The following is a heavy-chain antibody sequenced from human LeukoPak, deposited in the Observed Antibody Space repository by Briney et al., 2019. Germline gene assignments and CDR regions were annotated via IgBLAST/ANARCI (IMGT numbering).Heavy chain of an antibody. V-gene: IGHV3-7*01. CDR2: IKQDGSER. D-gene: IGHD3-22*01. Sequence: GGSLRLSCEASGFSMRVYWMSWVRQAPGKGLEWVGNIKQDGSERNYVDSVKGRFTISRDNAEKSLYLQMNSLRAEDTAVYFCARDWGAYYHFFDYWGQGTLVTVSS. CDR3: ARDWGAYYHFFDY. CDR1: GFSMRVYW. J-gene: IGHJ4*02.